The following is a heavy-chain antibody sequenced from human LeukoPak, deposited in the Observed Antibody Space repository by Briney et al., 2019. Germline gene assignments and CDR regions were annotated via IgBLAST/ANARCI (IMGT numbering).Heavy chain of an antibody. CDR2: ISAYNGNT. V-gene: IGHV1-18*01. D-gene: IGHD3-9*01. CDR1: GYTFTSYG. J-gene: IGHJ4*02. Sequence: ASVKVSCTASGYTFTSYGISWVRQAPGQGLEWMGWISAYNGNTNYAQKLQGRVTMTTDTSTSTAYMELRSLISDDTAVYYCARGYDILTGYYVGSSQRDFDYWGQGTLVTVSS. CDR3: ARGYDILTGYYVGSSQRDFDY.